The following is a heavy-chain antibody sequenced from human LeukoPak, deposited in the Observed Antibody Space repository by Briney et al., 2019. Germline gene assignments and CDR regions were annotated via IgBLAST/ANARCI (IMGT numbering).Heavy chain of an antibody. D-gene: IGHD3-22*01. CDR1: GGSISSGSYY. CDR2: IYTSGST. V-gene: IGHV4-61*02. Sequence: PSQTLSLTCTVSGGSISSGSYYWSWIRQPAGKGLEWIGRIYTSGSTNYNPSLKSRVTISVDTSKNQFSLKLSSVTAADTAVYYCARGKYYYDSSGYYIDYWGQGTLVTVSS. J-gene: IGHJ4*02. CDR3: ARGKYYYDSSGYYIDY.